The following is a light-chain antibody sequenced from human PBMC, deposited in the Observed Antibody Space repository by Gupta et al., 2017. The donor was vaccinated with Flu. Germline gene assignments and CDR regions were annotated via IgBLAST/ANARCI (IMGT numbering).Light chain of an antibody. CDR1: QIVSSSY. CDR2: GAY. CDR3: QQYGSSPKYS. Sequence: EIVLTQSPGTLSLSPGERATLSCRASQIVSSSYLAWYQQKPGQAPRLLIYGAYSRATGIPDRFSGSGSGKDFTLTISRLEPEDFAVYYCQQYGSSPKYSFGQGTKLEIK. J-gene: IGKJ2*03. V-gene: IGKV3-20*01.